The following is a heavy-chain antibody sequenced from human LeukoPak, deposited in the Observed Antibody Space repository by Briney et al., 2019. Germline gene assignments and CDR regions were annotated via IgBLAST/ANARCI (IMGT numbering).Heavy chain of an antibody. V-gene: IGHV3-43*01. D-gene: IGHD3-22*01. Sequence: GGSLRLPCAASGFTFDDYTMHWVRQAPGKGLEWVSLISWDGVNTYYEDSVKGRFTISRDNSKNSLYLQMNSLRTEDTALYYCAKAMKYYYDSSGFYVPFDYWGQGTLVTVSS. CDR1: GFTFDDYT. CDR2: ISWDGVNT. J-gene: IGHJ4*02. CDR3: AKAMKYYYDSSGFYVPFDY.